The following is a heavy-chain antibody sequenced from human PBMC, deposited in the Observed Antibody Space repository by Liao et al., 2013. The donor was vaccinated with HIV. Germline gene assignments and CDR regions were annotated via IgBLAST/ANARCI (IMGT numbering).Heavy chain of an antibody. D-gene: IGHD1-7*01. CDR2: INHSGST. J-gene: IGHJ3*02. CDR1: GGSFSGYY. V-gene: IGHV4-34*01. CDR3: ASGITGTTFWDMNAFDI. Sequence: QVQLQQWGAGLLRPSETLSLTCAVYGGSFSGYYWSWIRQPPGKGLEWIGEINHSGSTNYNPSLKSRVTISVDTSKNQFSLKLSSVTAADTAVYYCASGITGTTFWDMNAFDIWGQGTMVTVSS.